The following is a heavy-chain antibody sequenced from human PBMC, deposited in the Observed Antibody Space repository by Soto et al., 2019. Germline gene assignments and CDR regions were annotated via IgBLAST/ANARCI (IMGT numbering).Heavy chain of an antibody. J-gene: IGHJ5*02. CDR2: IYDSGST. CDR3: ARDNGVGP. V-gene: IGHV4-30-4*01. Sequence: QVQLQESGPGLVKPSQTLSLTCTVSGGSISSGDYYWSWIRQPPGKGLEWIGYIYDSGSTYYNSSFESGVNVTLDTSKNQFSLKLTSVTAADTAVYYCARDNGVGPWGQGTLVTVSS. CDR1: GGSISSGDYY. D-gene: IGHD2-8*01.